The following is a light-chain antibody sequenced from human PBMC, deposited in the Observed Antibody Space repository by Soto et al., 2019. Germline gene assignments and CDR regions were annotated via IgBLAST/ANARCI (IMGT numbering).Light chain of an antibody. Sequence: DIQMTQSPSTLSASVGDTVTISCRASQSISDWMAWYQQKPGKAPKLLMYKASSVESGVPSRFSGSGSGTEFTLTINSLQPDDFATYYCQQYNTYLWTFGQGTKVEIK. CDR2: KAS. J-gene: IGKJ1*01. V-gene: IGKV1-5*03. CDR1: QSISDW. CDR3: QQYNTYLWT.